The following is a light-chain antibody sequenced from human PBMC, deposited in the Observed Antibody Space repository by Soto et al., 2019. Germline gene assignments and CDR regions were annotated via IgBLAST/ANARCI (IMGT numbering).Light chain of an antibody. V-gene: IGKV1-39*01. CDR2: ASS. Sequence: IQVTQSPSSLSPSVGDRVTIPWRASQSIRTYVHWYQQPPGKAPNLLSYASSTLQRLVPSRFSCSGAGTDFTLTISSLKPEDFETYFCQHGYSTPLTFGGGTKVDIK. CDR1: QSIRTY. CDR3: QHGYSTPLT. J-gene: IGKJ4*01.